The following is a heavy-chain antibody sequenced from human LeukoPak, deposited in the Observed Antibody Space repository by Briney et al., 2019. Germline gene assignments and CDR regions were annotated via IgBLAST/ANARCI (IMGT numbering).Heavy chain of an antibody. J-gene: IGHJ4*02. D-gene: IGHD6-13*01. CDR1: GFTFSSYG. CDR3: ARSIDIAAAEV. V-gene: IGHV3-33*01. Sequence: GGSLRLSCAASGFTFSSYGMHWVRQAPGKGLEWVAVIWYDGSNKYYADSVKGRFTISRDNSKNTLYLQMNSLRAEDTAVYYCARSIDIAAAEVWGQGTLVTVSS. CDR2: IWYDGSNK.